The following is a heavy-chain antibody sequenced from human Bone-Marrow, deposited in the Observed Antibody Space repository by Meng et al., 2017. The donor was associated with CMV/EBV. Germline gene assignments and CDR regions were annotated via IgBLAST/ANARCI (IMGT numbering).Heavy chain of an antibody. Sequence: GESLKISCAASGFTFSDYYMSWIRQAPGKGLEWVSYISSSGSTIYYADSVKGRFTISRDNAKNSLYLQMNSLRAEDTAVYYCAADLRDAFEIWGQGTMVTVSS. V-gene: IGHV3-11*04. J-gene: IGHJ3*02. CDR2: ISSSGSTI. CDR3: AADLRDAFEI. CDR1: GFTFSDYY.